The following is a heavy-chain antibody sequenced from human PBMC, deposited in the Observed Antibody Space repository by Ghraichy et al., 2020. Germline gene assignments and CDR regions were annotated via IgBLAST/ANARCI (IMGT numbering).Heavy chain of an antibody. CDR1: GYTFTSYD. Sequence: GSVKVSCKASGYTFTSYDINWVRQATGQGLEWMGWMNPNSGNTGYAQKFQGRVTMTRNTSISTADMELSSLRSEDTAVYYCARGAGYESLLSSSVYYGMDVWGQGTTVTVSS. CDR3: ARGAGYESLLSSSVYYGMDV. V-gene: IGHV1-8*01. CDR2: MNPNSGNT. D-gene: IGHD5-12*01. J-gene: IGHJ6*02.